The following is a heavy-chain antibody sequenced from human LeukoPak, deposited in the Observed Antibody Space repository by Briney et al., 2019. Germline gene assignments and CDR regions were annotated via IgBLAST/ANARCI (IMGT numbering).Heavy chain of an antibody. J-gene: IGHJ4*02. CDR2: IIPIFGTA. V-gene: IGHV1-69*05. CDR1: GGTFSSYA. D-gene: IGHD3-10*01. CDR3: ARDKHYYGSGSYYSDY. Sequence: ASVKVSCKASGGTFSSYAISWVRQAPGQGLEWMGRIIPIFGTANYAQKFQGRFTITTDESTSTAYMELSSLRSEDTAVYYCARDKHYYGSGSYYSDYWGQGTLVTVSS.